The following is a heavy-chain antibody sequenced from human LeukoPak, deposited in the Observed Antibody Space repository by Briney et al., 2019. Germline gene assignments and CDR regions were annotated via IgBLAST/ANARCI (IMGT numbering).Heavy chain of an antibody. V-gene: IGHV3-48*03. J-gene: IGHJ4*02. CDR1: GFTFSSYE. CDR3: ASAPAMAGTRWNY. D-gene: IGHD6-19*01. Sequence: GGSLRLSCAASGFTFSSYEMNWVRQAPGKGLEWVSYISSSGTTIKYADSVKGRFTISRDNAKNSLYLQMNSLRAEDTAVYFCASAPAMAGTRWNYWGQGTLVTVSS. CDR2: ISSSGTTI.